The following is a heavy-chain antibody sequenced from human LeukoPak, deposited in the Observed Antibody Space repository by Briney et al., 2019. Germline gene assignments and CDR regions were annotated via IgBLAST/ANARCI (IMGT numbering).Heavy chain of an antibody. CDR2: ISGDGTIT. D-gene: IGHD3-10*01. CDR3: AKDPIISQHSSSGSYPSV. Sequence: GGSLRLSCVASGFTFDDYAMHWVRQAPGKGLEWVSLISGDGTITFYADSVKGRFTISRDSSKNSLFLQINSLRTEDTALYYCAKDPIISQHSSSGSYPSVWGQGTRVTVSS. CDR1: GFTFDDYA. V-gene: IGHV3-43*02. J-gene: IGHJ4*02.